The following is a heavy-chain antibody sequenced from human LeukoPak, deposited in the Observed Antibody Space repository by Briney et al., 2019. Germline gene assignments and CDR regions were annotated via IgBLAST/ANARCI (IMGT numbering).Heavy chain of an antibody. CDR3: ARGGTDPSGSSSREYYLDY. Sequence: GASVKVSCKASGYDFINYGISWVRQAPGQGLEWMGWRSIYNGNTDYKLQGRVTMTTDTSTSTDYMEVRSLRSDVTAVYYCARGGTDPSGSSSREYYLDYWSAGTLATVS. V-gene: IGHV1-18*01. J-gene: IGHJ4*02. CDR2: RSIYNGNT. CDR1: GYDFINYG. D-gene: IGHD6-6*01.